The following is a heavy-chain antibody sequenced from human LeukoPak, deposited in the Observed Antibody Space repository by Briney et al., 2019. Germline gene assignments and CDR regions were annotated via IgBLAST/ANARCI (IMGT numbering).Heavy chain of an antibody. J-gene: IGHJ6*03. CDR3: ARGSRPNYYMDV. Sequence: LXXXGWINPNSGGTNYAQKFQGRVTMTRDTSISTAYMELSRLRSDDTAVYYCARGSRPNYYMDVWGKGTTVTVSS. CDR2: INPNSGGT. V-gene: IGHV1-2*02.